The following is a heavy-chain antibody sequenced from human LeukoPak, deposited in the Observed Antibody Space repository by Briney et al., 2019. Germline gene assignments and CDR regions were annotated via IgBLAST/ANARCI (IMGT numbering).Heavy chain of an antibody. Sequence: GASVKVSCKASGYTFTSYGISWVRQAPGQGLEWVGWISAYNGNTNYAQKLQGRVTMTTDTSTSTAYMELRSLRSDDTAVYYCARDGYSSSWYWFDPWGQGTLVTVSS. D-gene: IGHD6-13*01. CDR3: ARDGYSSSWYWFDP. V-gene: IGHV1-18*01. J-gene: IGHJ5*02. CDR2: ISAYNGNT. CDR1: GYTFTSYG.